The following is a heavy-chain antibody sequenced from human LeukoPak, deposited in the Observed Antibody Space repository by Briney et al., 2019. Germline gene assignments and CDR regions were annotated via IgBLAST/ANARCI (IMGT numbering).Heavy chain of an antibody. V-gene: IGHV4-30-4*01. J-gene: IGHJ4*02. Sequence: SQTLSLTCTVSGGSISSGDYYWSWIRQPPGKGLEWIGYIYYSGGTYYNPSLKSRVTISVDTSKNQFSLKLSSVTAADTAVYYCARDLLNEGNHLDYWGQGTPVTVSS. CDR1: GGSISSGDYY. CDR3: ARDLLNEGNHLDY. CDR2: IYYSGGT. D-gene: IGHD4-23*01.